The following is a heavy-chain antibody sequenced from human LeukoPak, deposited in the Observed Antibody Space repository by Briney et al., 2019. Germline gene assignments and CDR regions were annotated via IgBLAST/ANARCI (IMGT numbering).Heavy chain of an antibody. CDR2: IYYSGGT. D-gene: IGHD3-22*01. Sequence: SETRSLTCAVAGGSISSSNWWSWVRQPPGKGLEWSGSIYYSGGTYYNPSLKRRVSISVDTSKNQFSLRLSSVTAADTAVYYCARAGYYDSSGYHPLLADAFDIWGQGTMVTVSS. CDR3: ARAGYYDSSGYHPLLADAFDI. CDR1: GGSISSSNW. J-gene: IGHJ3*02. V-gene: IGHV4-4*02.